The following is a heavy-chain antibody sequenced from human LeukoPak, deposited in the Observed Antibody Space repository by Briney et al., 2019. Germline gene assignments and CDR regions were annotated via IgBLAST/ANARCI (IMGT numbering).Heavy chain of an antibody. D-gene: IGHD6-13*01. CDR1: GFTFSSYS. CDR3: ARELDSSSWYYDY. V-gene: IGHV3-48*02. Sequence: PGGSLRLSCAASGFTFSSYSMNWVRQAPGKGLEWVSSISSSSTIYYADSVKGRFTISRDNAKNSLYLQMNSLRDEDTAVYYCARELDSSSWYYDYWGQGTLVTVSS. J-gene: IGHJ4*02. CDR2: ISSSSTI.